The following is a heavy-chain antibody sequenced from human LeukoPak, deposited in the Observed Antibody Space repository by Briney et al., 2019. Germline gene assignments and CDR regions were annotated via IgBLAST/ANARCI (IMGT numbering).Heavy chain of an antibody. CDR1: GFTFSSYA. CDR2: ISGSGGST. V-gene: IGHV3-23*01. D-gene: IGHD1-26*01. CDR3: AKGGIMGAILIFFDY. J-gene: IGHJ4*02. Sequence: PGGSLRLSCAASGFTFSSYAMSWVRQAPGKGLEWVSAISGSGGSTYYADSVKGRFTISRDNAKNSLYLQMNSLRAEDTALYYCAKGGIMGAILIFFDYWGQGTLVTVSS.